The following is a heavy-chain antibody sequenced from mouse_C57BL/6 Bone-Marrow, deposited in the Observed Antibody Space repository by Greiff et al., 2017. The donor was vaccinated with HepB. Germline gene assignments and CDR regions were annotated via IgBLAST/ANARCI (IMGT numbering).Heavy chain of an antibody. Sequence: QVQLQQPGAELVKPGASVKVSCKASGYTFTSYWMHWVKQRPGQGLEWIGRIHPSDSDTNYNQKFKGKATMTADTSSNTAYLQLSSLTSEDTAVYYCTTAQDYYAMDYWGQGTSVTVSS. CDR1: GYTFTSYW. D-gene: IGHD1-2*01. J-gene: IGHJ4*01. CDR3: TTAQDYYAMDY. V-gene: IGHV1-74*01. CDR2: IHPSDSDT.